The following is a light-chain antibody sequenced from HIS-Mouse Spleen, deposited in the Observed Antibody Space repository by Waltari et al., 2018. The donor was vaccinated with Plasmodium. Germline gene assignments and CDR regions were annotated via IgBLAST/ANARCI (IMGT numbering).Light chain of an antibody. CDR1: SSDVGGYNY. Sequence: QSALTQPASVSGSPGQSITISCTGTSSDVGGYNYVSWYQQHPGKAPKLMIYDVSNRPSGVSNRFSGSNYGNTASLTISGLQAEDEADYYCSSYTSSSSYVFGTGTKVTVL. CDR3: SSYTSSSSYV. V-gene: IGLV2-14*03. J-gene: IGLJ1*01. CDR2: DVS.